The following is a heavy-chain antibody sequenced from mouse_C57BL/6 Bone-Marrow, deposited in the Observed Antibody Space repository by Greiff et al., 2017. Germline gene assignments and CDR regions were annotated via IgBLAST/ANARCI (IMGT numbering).Heavy chain of an antibody. J-gene: IGHJ1*03. CDR2: IWRGGST. Sequence: VMLVESGPGLVQPSQSLSITCTVSGFSLTSYGVHWVRQSPGKGLEWLGVIWRGGSTDYNAAFISRLSISKDNSKSQVFFKMNSLQADDTAIYYCANGSSYWYFDVWGTGTTVTVTS. D-gene: IGHD1-1*01. V-gene: IGHV2-2*01. CDR3: ANGSSYWYFDV. CDR1: GFSLTSYG.